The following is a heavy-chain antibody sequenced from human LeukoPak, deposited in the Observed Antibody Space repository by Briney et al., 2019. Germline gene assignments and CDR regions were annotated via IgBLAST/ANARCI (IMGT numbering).Heavy chain of an antibody. J-gene: IGHJ4*02. Sequence: SSETLSLTCTVSGGSISNYYWGWVRQPPGKGLEWIGRIYTSGSTKKNPSLSSRGTISIDASKNQFSLRLSSLTAADTAIYYCARDSGRRGYPEYSFDYWGQGTPVIVSS. D-gene: IGHD3-10*01. CDR3: ARDSGRRGYPEYSFDY. CDR1: GGSISNYY. V-gene: IGHV4-4*07. CDR2: IYTSGST.